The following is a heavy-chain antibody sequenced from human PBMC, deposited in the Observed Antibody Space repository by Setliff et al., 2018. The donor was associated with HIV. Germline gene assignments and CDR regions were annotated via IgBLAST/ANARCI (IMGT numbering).Heavy chain of an antibody. Sequence: RASVKVSCKASGGTFSSYAISWVRQAPGQGLEWMGGIIPIFGTANYAQKFQGRVTITTDESTSTAYMELSSLRSEDTAVYYCARVRERWLQLDYWGQGTLVTVSS. J-gene: IGHJ4*02. CDR2: IIPIFGTA. V-gene: IGHV1-69*05. CDR1: GGTFSSYA. D-gene: IGHD5-12*01. CDR3: ARVRERWLQLDY.